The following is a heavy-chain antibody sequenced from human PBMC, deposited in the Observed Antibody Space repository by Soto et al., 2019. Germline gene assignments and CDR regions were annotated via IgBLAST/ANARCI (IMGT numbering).Heavy chain of an antibody. V-gene: IGHV3-48*01. Sequence: EVQLVESGGGLVQPGGSLRLSCAASGFTFSSYSMNWVRQAPGKGLEWVSYISSSSSTIYYADSVKGRFTISRDNAKNSLYLQINSLRAEDTAVYYCARYREGSGSYDYYYYYMDVWGKGTTVTVSS. CDR1: GFTFSSYS. CDR3: ARYREGSGSYDYYYYYMDV. D-gene: IGHD3-10*01. CDR2: ISSSSSTI. J-gene: IGHJ6*03.